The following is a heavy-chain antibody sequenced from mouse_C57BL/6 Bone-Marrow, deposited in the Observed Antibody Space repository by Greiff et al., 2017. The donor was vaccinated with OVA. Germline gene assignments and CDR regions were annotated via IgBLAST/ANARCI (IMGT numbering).Heavy chain of an antibody. J-gene: IGHJ2*01. CDR3: SRSFNWDDY. CDR2: IFPGSGST. CDR1: GYTFTDYY. D-gene: IGHD4-1*02. Sequence: QVQLQQSGPELVKPGASVKISCKASGYTFTDYYINWVKQRPGQGLEWIGWIFPGSGSTDYNEKFKGKATLTGDKSSSTAYMLLISLTSEDSAVYFCSRSFNWDDYWGQGTTLTVSS. V-gene: IGHV1-75*01.